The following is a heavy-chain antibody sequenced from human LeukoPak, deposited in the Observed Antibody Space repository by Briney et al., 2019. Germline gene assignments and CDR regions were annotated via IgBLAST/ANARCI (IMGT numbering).Heavy chain of an antibody. D-gene: IGHD3-3*01. CDR2: IYYSGST. CDR3: AREGVGDFWSGYYRWFDP. V-gene: IGHV4-31*03. CDR1: GGSISSGGYY. Sequence: SETLSLTCTVSGGSISSGGYYWSWIRQHPGKGLEWIGYIYYSGSTYYNPSLKSRVTISVDTSKNQFSLKLSSVTAADTAVYYCAREGVGDFWSGYYRWFDPWGQGTLVTVSS. J-gene: IGHJ5*02.